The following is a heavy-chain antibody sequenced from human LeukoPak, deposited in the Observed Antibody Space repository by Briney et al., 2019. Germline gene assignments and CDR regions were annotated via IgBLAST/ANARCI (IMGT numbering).Heavy chain of an antibody. CDR1: GFTISSQA. D-gene: IGHD1-14*01. J-gene: IGHJ4*02. V-gene: IGHV3-23*01. CDR3: ARDAPGAGGFDY. CDR2: IGISDVDR. Sequence: PGGSLRLSCAASGFTISSQAMSWVRQAPGKGLECVSTIGISDVDRHYADSVKGRFSISRDNSKNTLYLQMNSLRAEDTAVYYCARDAPGAGGFDYWGQGTLVTVSS.